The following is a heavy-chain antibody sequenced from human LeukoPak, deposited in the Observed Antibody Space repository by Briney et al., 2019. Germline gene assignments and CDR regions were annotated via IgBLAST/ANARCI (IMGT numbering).Heavy chain of an antibody. J-gene: IGHJ4*02. Sequence: SETLSLTCTVYGGSFSGYYWSWIRQPPGKGLEWIGEINHSGSTNYNPPLKSRVTISVDTSKNQFSLKLSSVTAADTAVYYCARGYSNWDYWGQGTLVTVSS. D-gene: IGHD4-4*01. CDR2: INHSGST. CDR3: ARGYSNWDY. CDR1: GGSFSGYY. V-gene: IGHV4-34*01.